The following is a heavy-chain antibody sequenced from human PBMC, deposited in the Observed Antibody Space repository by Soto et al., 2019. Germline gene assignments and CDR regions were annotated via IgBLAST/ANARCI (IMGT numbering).Heavy chain of an antibody. J-gene: IGHJ4*02. D-gene: IGHD6-13*01. CDR2: IFYTGST. CDR3: AKYRRTAAEGYTLDY. V-gene: IGHV4-59*01. Sequence: KTSETLSLTCTVSGDSMNNFYWSWIRQPPGKTLEWIGNIFYTGSTTYNPSLESRITMSVDTSKNQFSLRLSSVSAADTAVYFCAKYRRTAAEGYTLDYWGRGTLVTVS. CDR1: GDSMNNFY.